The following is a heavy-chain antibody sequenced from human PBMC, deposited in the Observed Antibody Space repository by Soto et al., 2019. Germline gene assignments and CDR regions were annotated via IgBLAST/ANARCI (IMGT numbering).Heavy chain of an antibody. D-gene: IGHD3-22*01. J-gene: IGHJ4*02. CDR1: GFSFNIFA. Sequence: EVKLLESGGRLVQPGGSLRLSCAASGFSFNIFAMNWVRQAPGKGLEWVSGISGGGGSTYYADSVKGRFTISRDNSNNTLYLQMNSLRAEDTALYYCAKDPTSYDSSAQFDSWGQGTLVTVSS. V-gene: IGHV3-23*01. CDR3: AKDPTSYDSSAQFDS. CDR2: ISGGGGST.